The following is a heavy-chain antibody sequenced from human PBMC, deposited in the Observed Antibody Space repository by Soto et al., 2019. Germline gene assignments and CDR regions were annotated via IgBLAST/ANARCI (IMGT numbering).Heavy chain of an antibody. D-gene: IGHD3-10*01. Sequence: QVQLVESGGGVVQPGRSLRLSCTSYGFSFSGYAMHWVRQAPGKGLEWVAVISIDGSRQHYAESVEGRFTISRDKSKNTLYLQMNSLTAEDTALYYCAKEGAGDLWYFFDCWGQGTLVTVSS. J-gene: IGHJ4*02. CDR1: GFSFSGYA. CDR3: AKEGAGDLWYFFDC. V-gene: IGHV3-30-3*01. CDR2: ISIDGSRQ.